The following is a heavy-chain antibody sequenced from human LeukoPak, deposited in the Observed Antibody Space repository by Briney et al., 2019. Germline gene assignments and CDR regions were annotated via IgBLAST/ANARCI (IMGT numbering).Heavy chain of an antibody. V-gene: IGHV4-59*01. Sequence: PETLSLTCTVSGGSISSYYWSWIRQPPGKGLEWIGYIYYSGSTNYNPSLKSRVTISVDTSKNQFSLKLSSVTAADTAVYYCAREEPAAMVIDYWGQGTLVTVSS. CDR1: GGSISSYY. D-gene: IGHD2-2*01. J-gene: IGHJ4*02. CDR2: IYYSGST. CDR3: AREEPAAMVIDY.